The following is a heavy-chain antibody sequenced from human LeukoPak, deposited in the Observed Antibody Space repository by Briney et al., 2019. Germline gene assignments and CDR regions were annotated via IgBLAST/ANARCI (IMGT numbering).Heavy chain of an antibody. CDR3: AKSDAFDI. CDR1: GFTFSSYS. V-gene: IGHV3-48*01. CDR2: ISGSSSTI. Sequence: GGSLRLSCAVSGFTFSSYSMNRVRQAPGKGLEWVSYISGSSSTIYYADSVKGRFTISRDNAKNSLYLQMNSLRAEDTAVYYCAKSDAFDIWGQGTMVTVSS. J-gene: IGHJ3*02.